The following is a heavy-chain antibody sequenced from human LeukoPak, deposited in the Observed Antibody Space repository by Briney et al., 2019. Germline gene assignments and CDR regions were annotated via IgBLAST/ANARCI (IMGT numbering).Heavy chain of an antibody. CDR3: ARVRLRLGELSFPYNWFDP. CDR1: GYTFTGYY. Sequence: ASVKVSCKASGYTFTGYYMHWVRQAPGQGLEWMGWINPNSGGTNYAQKFQGRVTMTRDTSISTAYMELSRLRSDDTAVYYCARVRLRLGELSFPYNWFDPWGQGTLVTVSS. CDR2: INPNSGGT. D-gene: IGHD3-16*02. V-gene: IGHV1-2*02. J-gene: IGHJ5*02.